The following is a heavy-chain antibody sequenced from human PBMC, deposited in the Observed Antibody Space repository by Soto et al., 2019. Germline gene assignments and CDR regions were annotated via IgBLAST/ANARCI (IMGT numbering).Heavy chain of an antibody. J-gene: IGHJ3*02. CDR1: GYIFTGYY. D-gene: IGHD3-9*01. CDR3: ATDKVAFDM. CDR2: INTKTGGT. V-gene: IGHV1-2*02. Sequence: ASVKVSCKASGYIFTGYYIQCVRQAPGQGLEWMGWINTKTGGTKYAQKFQGRVTMTRDTSINTAYMEVSRLRSDDTAVYYCATDKVAFDMWGQGTMVTVSS.